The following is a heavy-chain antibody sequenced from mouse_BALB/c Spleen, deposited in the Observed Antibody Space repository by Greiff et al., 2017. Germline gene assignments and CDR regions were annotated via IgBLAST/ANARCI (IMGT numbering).Heavy chain of an antibody. D-gene: IGHD2-2*01. Sequence: QVHVKQSGAELARPGASVKLSCKASGYTFTSYWMQWVKQRPGQGLEWIGAIYPGDGDTRYTQKFKGKATLTADKSSSTAYMQLSSLASEDSAVYYCAREGGYDGAWFAYWGQGTLVTVSA. V-gene: IGHV1-87*01. J-gene: IGHJ3*01. CDR3: AREGGYDGAWFAY. CDR2: IYPGDGDT. CDR1: GYTFTSYW.